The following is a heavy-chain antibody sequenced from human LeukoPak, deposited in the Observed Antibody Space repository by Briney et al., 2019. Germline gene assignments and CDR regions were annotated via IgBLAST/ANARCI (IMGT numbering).Heavy chain of an antibody. CDR3: ARDQSGEWELLSGWWFDP. Sequence: PGGSLRLSCAASGFTFDDYAMHWVRQAPGKGLEWVSGISWNSGSIGYADSVKGRFTISRDNAKNSLYLQMNSLRAEDTALYYCARDQSGEWELLSGWWFDPWGQGTLVTVSS. V-gene: IGHV3-9*01. J-gene: IGHJ5*02. CDR2: ISWNSGSI. CDR1: GFTFDDYA. D-gene: IGHD1-26*01.